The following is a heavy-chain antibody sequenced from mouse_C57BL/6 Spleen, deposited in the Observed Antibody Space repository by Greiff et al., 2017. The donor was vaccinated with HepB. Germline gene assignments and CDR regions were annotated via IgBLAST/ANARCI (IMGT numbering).Heavy chain of an antibody. Sequence: VQLKESGGGLVKPGGSLKLSCAASGFTFSDYGMHWVRQAPEKGLEWVAYISSGSSTIYYADTVKGRFTISRDNAKNTLFLQMTSLRSEDTAMYYCARNDGYYVDYWGQSTTLTVSS. J-gene: IGHJ2*01. CDR2: ISSGSSTI. V-gene: IGHV5-17*01. CDR3: ARNDGYYVDY. CDR1: GFTFSDYG. D-gene: IGHD2-3*01.